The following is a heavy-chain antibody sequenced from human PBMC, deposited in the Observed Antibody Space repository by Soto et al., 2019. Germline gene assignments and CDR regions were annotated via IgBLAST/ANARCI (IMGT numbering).Heavy chain of an antibody. D-gene: IGHD6-6*01. J-gene: IGHJ4*02. Sequence: EVQLVESGGGLVHPGGSLKLSCAVSGFTFSGSVMHWVRQAPGKGLEWLGRXRSXXXXYATSYAESVKGRVTISRDDSXXXXXXXXXXXXXXXXXXXXXXXXGNSSKGFDYWGQGTLVTVSS. CDR2: XRSXXXXYAT. CDR1: GFTFSGSV. CDR3: XXXGNSSKGFDY. V-gene: IGHV3-73*01.